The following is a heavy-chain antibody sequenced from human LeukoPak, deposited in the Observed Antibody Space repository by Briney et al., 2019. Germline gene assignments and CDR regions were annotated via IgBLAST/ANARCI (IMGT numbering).Heavy chain of an antibody. D-gene: IGHD6-13*01. Sequence: GGSLRLSCAASGFTFSSYAMNWVRQAPGKGLEWVSGISSSGGSTSYADSVKGRFTISRDNSKNTLYLQMNSLRAEDTAVYYCANPRDSSTWYTFDYWGQGALVTVSS. CDR3: ANPRDSSTWYTFDY. V-gene: IGHV3-23*01. CDR2: ISSSGGST. CDR1: GFTFSSYA. J-gene: IGHJ4*02.